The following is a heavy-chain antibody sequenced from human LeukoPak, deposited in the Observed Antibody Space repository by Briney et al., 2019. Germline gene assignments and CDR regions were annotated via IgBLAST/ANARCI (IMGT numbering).Heavy chain of an antibody. CDR3: AREIAAAHIDY. CDR2: IYYSGST. D-gene: IGHD6-13*01. Sequence: PSETLSLTCTVSGGSISSGGYYWSWIRQHPGKGLEWIGYIYYSGSTYNNPSLKSRVTISVDTSKNQFSLKLSSVTAADTAVYYCAREIAAAHIDYWGQGTLVTVSS. V-gene: IGHV4-31*03. CDR1: GGSISSGGYY. J-gene: IGHJ4*02.